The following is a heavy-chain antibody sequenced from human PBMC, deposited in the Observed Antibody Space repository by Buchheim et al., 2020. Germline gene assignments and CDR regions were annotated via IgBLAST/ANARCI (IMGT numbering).Heavy chain of an antibody. CDR1: GFTFSSYG. J-gene: IGHJ5*02. CDR3: ARDVSIIGATNWFDP. D-gene: IGHD1-1*01. V-gene: IGHV3-33*01. CDR2: IWYDGSNK. Sequence: QVQLVESGGGVVQPGRSLRLSCAASGFTFSSYGMHWVRQAPGKGLEWVAVIWYDGSNKYYADSVKGRFTISRDNSKNKMYLQMNSLRAEDTAVYYCARDVSIIGATNWFDPWGQGTL.